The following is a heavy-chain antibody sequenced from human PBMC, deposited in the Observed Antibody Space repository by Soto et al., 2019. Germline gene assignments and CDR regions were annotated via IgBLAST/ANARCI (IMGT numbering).Heavy chain of an antibody. V-gene: IGHV1-2*02. Sequence: ASVKVSCKASGYTFTGYYMHWVRQAPGQGLEWMGWINPNSGGTNYAQKFQGRVTMTRDTSIGTAYMELSRLRSDDTAVYYCARGIGYCSSTSCSWRYYYGMDVWGQGTTVTVSS. CDR2: INPNSGGT. J-gene: IGHJ6*02. CDR3: ARGIGYCSSTSCSWRYYYGMDV. D-gene: IGHD2-2*01. CDR1: GYTFTGYY.